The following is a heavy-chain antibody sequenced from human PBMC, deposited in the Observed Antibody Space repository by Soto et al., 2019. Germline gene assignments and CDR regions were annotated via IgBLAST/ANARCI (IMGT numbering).Heavy chain of an antibody. CDR2: IYHSGST. J-gene: IGHJ5*02. V-gene: IGHV4-38-2*01. CDR1: GYSISSGYY. D-gene: IGHD3-10*01. Sequence: ASETLSLTCAVSGYSISSGYYWGWIRQPPGKGLEWIGSIYHSGSTYYNPSLKSRVTISVDTSKNQFSLKLSSVTAADTAVYYCARGITMVRGVPGWFDPWGQGTLVTVSS. CDR3: ARGITMVRGVPGWFDP.